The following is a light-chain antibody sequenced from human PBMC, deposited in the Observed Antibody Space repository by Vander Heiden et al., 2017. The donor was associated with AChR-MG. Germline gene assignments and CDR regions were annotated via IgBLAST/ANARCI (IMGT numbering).Light chain of an antibody. CDR3: HGYDDLCFT. CDR2: DAS. Sequence: DIQMTQSPSSLSASVGDRVTITCQASQDISNYLNWYQQKPWKAPKLLIYDASNLETGVPSRFSGSGSGTDFTFTISSLHPEDIATYYCHGYDDLCFTFDHGTKVDIK. CDR1: QDISNY. V-gene: IGKV1-33*01. J-gene: IGKJ3*01.